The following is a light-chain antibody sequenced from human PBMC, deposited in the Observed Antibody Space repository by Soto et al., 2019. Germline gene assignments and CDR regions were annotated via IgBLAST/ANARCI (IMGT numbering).Light chain of an antibody. CDR2: RNN. CDR3: AAWDDSLRAVV. CDR1: SSNIGRNY. J-gene: IGLJ2*01. V-gene: IGLV1-47*01. Sequence: QPVLSQPPSASGTPGQRVSISCSGSSSNIGRNYVYWYQQLPGAAPKLLIYRNNQRPSGVPDGISGSKSGTSASLDISGLRSDDEADYYCAAWDDSLRAVVFGGGTKLTVL.